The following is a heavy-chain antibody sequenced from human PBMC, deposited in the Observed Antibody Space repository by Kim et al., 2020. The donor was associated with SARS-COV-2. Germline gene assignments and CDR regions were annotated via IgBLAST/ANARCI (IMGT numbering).Heavy chain of an antibody. J-gene: IGHJ4*02. CDR3: TTVTWGAFDY. D-gene: IGHD1-26*01. CDR2: GTT. Sequence: GTTDYAAPVKGRFTISSDDSKNTLYLQMNSLKTEDTAVYYCTTVTWGAFDYWGQGTLVTVSS. V-gene: IGHV3-15*01.